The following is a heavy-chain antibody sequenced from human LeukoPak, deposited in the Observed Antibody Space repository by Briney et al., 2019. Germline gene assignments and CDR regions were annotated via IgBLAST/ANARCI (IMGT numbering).Heavy chain of an antibody. CDR3: ARGGPATTIDY. V-gene: IGHV3-53*04. J-gene: IGHJ4*02. D-gene: IGHD1-1*01. CDR2: IYTGGNT. Sequence: GGSLRLSCAASGFTISNYYMSWVRPAPGKGLEWVSVIYTGGNTYYTDAVKGRFTISRHNSKNTLYLQMNNLRAEDTAVYYCARGGPATTIDYWGRGTLVTVSS. CDR1: GFTISNYY.